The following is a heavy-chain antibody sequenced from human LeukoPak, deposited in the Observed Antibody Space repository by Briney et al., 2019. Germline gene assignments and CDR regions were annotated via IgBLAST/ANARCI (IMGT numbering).Heavy chain of an antibody. Sequence: PSETLSLTCSVSGGSIRSSTYYWGWIRQPPGKGLEWIGNIFFTGSTYYNPSLTSRVTISIDTSKNQFSLRLSSVTAADTAVYYCARDYGDYRTLIYYNGTDVWGQGTTVTVSS. V-gene: IGHV4-39*02. J-gene: IGHJ6*02. CDR3: ARDYGDYRTLIYYNGTDV. D-gene: IGHD4-17*01. CDR2: IFFTGST. CDR1: GGSIRSSTYY.